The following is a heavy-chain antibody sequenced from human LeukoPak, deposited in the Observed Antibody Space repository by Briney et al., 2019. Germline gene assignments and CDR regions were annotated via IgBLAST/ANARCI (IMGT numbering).Heavy chain of an antibody. CDR1: GGSISSYY. D-gene: IGHD3-22*01. J-gene: IGHJ5*02. CDR2: IYYSGST. Sequence: SETLSLTCTVSGGSISSYYWSWIRQPPGKGLEWIGYIYYSGSTDYNPSLKSRVTISVDTSKNQFSLKLSSVTAADTAVYYCARGRAYYDSSGPINWFDPWGQGTLVTVSS. CDR3: ARGRAYYDSSGPINWFDP. V-gene: IGHV4-59*01.